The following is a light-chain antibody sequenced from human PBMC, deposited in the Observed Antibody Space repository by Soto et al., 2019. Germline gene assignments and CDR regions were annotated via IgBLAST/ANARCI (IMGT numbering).Light chain of an antibody. CDR2: KAS. J-gene: IGKJ1*01. Sequence: EIKMTQSPSTLSASVGDRVTITCRASQSISSWLAWYQQKPGKAPKLLIYKASSLESGVPSRFSGSGSGTEFTLTISSLQPDDFATYNCQQYNSYSQTFGQGTKVDIK. CDR1: QSISSW. V-gene: IGKV1-5*03. CDR3: QQYNSYSQT.